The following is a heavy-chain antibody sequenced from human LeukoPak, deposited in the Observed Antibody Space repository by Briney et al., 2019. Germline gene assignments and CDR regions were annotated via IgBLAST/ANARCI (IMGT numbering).Heavy chain of an antibody. CDR1: GFTFSSYA. CDR2: INSNGGTT. D-gene: IGHD3-22*01. CDR3: VKMGTYYYDSSGSNY. Sequence: GGSLRLSCSASGFTFSSYAMHWVRQAPGKGLEYVSAINSNGGTTYYSDSVKGRFTISRDNSKNTLYLQMSSLRAEETAVYYCVKMGTYYYDSSGSNYWGQGTLVTVSS. J-gene: IGHJ4*02. V-gene: IGHV3-64D*09.